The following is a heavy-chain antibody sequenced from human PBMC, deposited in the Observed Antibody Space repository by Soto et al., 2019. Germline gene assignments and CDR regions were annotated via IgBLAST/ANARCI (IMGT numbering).Heavy chain of an antibody. J-gene: IGHJ5*02. CDR2: IDPSDSYT. CDR3: ARHGVPVTNDDWFDP. D-gene: IGHD2-8*01. V-gene: IGHV5-10-1*01. CDR1: AYSFTSYW. Sequence: GESLKISCKGSAYSFTSYWISWVRQMPGKGLEWMGRIDPSDSYTNYSPSFQGHVTISADKSISTAYLQWSSLKASDTAMYYCARHGVPVTNDDWFDPWGQGTLVTVSS.